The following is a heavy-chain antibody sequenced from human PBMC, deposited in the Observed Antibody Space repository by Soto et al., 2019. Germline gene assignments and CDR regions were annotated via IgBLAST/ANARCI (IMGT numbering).Heavy chain of an antibody. CDR1: GFTVSRNY. Sequence: ELQLVESGGGLIQPGGSLRLSCVASGFTVSRNYMTWVRLAPGKGLECVSVLHTGGATHYTDSVNGRFTVSRDESKNALVLQMNSLKVEDTAVYYCATGGSKRVRGAIVEVFHLEFWGRGTVVTVSS. V-gene: IGHV3-53*02. CDR2: LHTGGAT. D-gene: IGHD3-10*01. CDR3: ATGGSKRVRGAIVEVFHLEF. J-gene: IGHJ4*02.